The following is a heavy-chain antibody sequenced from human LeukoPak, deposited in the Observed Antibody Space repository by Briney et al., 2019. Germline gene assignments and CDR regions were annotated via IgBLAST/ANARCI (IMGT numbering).Heavy chain of an antibody. CDR1: GFTFSSYW. J-gene: IGHJ4*02. CDR2: INSDGSAT. V-gene: IGHV3-74*01. Sequence: GGPLRLSCAASGFTFSSYWMHWVRQAPGKGLVWVSRINSDGSATSYVDSVKGRFTISRDNAKNTLYLQMNSLRAEDTAVYYCARGVYGSGSYSANNWGQGTLVTVSS. D-gene: IGHD3-10*01. CDR3: ARGVYGSGSYSANN.